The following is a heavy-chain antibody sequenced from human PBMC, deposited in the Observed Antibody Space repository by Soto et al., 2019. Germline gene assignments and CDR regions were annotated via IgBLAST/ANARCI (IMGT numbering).Heavy chain of an antibody. J-gene: IGHJ4*02. D-gene: IGHD2-2*01. CDR3: ARDRPSATLFDY. Sequence: GGSLRLSCAASGFTFSSYSMNWVRQAPGKGLEWVSSISSSSSYIYYADSVKGRFTISRDNAKNPLYLQMNSLRAEDTAVYYCARDRPSATLFDYWGQGTLVTVSS. CDR1: GFTFSSYS. V-gene: IGHV3-21*01. CDR2: ISSSSSYI.